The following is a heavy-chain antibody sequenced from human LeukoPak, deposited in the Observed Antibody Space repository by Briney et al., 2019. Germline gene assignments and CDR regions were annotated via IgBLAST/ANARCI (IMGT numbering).Heavy chain of an antibody. Sequence: PSETLSLTCTVSGGSISSGDYYWSWIRQPPGKGLEWIGYIYYSGSTNYNPSLKSRVTMSVDTSKNQFSLKLSSVTAADTAVYYCAREEVLVSGSYGVYYFDYWGQGTLVTVSS. V-gene: IGHV4-61*08. CDR2: IYYSGST. CDR1: GGSISSGDYY. D-gene: IGHD1-26*01. CDR3: AREEVLVSGSYGVYYFDY. J-gene: IGHJ4*02.